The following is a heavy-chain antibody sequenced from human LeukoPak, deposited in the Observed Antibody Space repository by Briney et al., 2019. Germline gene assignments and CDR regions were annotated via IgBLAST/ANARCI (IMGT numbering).Heavy chain of an antibody. V-gene: IGHV3-53*01. J-gene: IGHJ4*02. CDR3: ARARDFDWLPAFDY. D-gene: IGHD3-9*01. CDR1: GFTGSSNY. Sequence: GGSLRLSGAASGFTGSSNYMSWVRQAPGKGREGVSVIYSGGSTYYADSVKGRSTISRDNSKNTLYLQMNSLRAEDTAVYYCARARDFDWLPAFDYWGQGTLVTVSS. CDR2: IYSGGST.